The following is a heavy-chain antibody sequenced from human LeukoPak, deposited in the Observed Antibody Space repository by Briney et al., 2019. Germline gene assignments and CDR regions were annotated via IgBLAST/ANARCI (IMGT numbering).Heavy chain of an antibody. Sequence: GGSLRLSCAASGFTFSDYYMSWIRQAPGKGLEWVSYISSISSYTNYADSVKGRFTISRDNAKNSLYLRMNSLRAEDTAVYYCARAGGGSGWYKRYYGMDVWGKGTTVTVSS. J-gene: IGHJ6*04. D-gene: IGHD6-19*01. CDR3: ARAGGGSGWYKRYYGMDV. CDR1: GFTFSDYY. V-gene: IGHV3-11*06. CDR2: ISSISSYT.